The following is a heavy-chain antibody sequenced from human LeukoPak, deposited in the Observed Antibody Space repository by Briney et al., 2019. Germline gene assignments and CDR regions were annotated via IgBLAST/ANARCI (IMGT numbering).Heavy chain of an antibody. CDR3: ARESRVYSSSWYGD. Sequence: GASVKVSCKASGGTFSSYAISWVRQAPGQGLEWMGRIIPILGIANYAQKFQGRVTITADKSTSTAYMELSSLRSEDTAVYYCARESRVYSSSWYGDWGQGTLVTVSS. CDR2: IIPILGIA. CDR1: GGTFSSYA. D-gene: IGHD6-13*01. V-gene: IGHV1-69*04. J-gene: IGHJ4*02.